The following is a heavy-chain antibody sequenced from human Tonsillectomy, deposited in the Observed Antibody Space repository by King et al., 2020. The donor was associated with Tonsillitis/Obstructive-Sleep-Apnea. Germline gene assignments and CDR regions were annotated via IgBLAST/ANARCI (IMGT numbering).Heavy chain of an antibody. CDR1: GFTFDDYA. CDR3: ARDLEVRGNYCGLDY. D-gene: IGHD1-26*01. J-gene: IGHJ4*02. V-gene: IGHV3-9*01. Sequence: EVQLVESGGGFVQPGGSLRLSCAASGFTFDDYAMHWVRQAPVKGLEWVAGISWDSGSIGYADSVKGRFTISRDNAKNSLHLQMNSLRAEDTALYYCARDLEVRGNYCGLDYWGQGTLVTVSS. CDR2: ISWDSGSI.